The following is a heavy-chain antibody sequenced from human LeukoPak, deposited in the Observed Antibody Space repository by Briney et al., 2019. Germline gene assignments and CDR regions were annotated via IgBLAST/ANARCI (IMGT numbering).Heavy chain of an antibody. CDR3: AKPHGAAY. D-gene: IGHD3-10*01. Sequence: GGSLTLSCAASGFIFSDYDMTWVRQAPGKGLEWVSLISYNGDDTFYADSVKGRFTISRDNSKNTLYLHIDSLRVDDTAMYFCAKPHGAAYWGQGTLVTVSS. CDR2: ISYNGDDT. CDR1: GFIFSDYD. V-gene: IGHV3-23*01. J-gene: IGHJ4*02.